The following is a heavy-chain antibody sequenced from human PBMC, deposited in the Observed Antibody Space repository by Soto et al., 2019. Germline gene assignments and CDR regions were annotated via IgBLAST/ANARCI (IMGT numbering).Heavy chain of an antibody. Sequence: SETLSLTCTVSGGSISSGDYYWSWIRQPPGKGLEWIGYIYYSGSTYYNPSLKSRVTISVDTSKNQFSLTLTSVTAADTAVYYCTRARISMIAYYWGPGTLVTVSS. D-gene: IGHD3-16*01. CDR2: IYYSGST. CDR3: TRARISMIAYY. V-gene: IGHV4-30-4*02. J-gene: IGHJ4*02. CDR1: GGSISSGDYY.